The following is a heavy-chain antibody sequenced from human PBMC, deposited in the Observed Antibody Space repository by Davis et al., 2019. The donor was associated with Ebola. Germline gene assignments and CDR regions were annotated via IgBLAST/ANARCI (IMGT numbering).Heavy chain of an antibody. CDR1: GYTFTSYG. V-gene: IGHV1-69*13. Sequence: SVKVSCKASGYTFTSYGISWVRQAPGQGLEWMGGIIPIFGTANYAQKFQGRVTIIADESTSTAYMELSSLRSEDTAVYYCARALRGGFWSGSGYYYYMDVWGKGTTVTVSS. D-gene: IGHD3-3*01. J-gene: IGHJ6*03. CDR2: IIPIFGTA. CDR3: ARALRGGFWSGSGYYYYMDV.